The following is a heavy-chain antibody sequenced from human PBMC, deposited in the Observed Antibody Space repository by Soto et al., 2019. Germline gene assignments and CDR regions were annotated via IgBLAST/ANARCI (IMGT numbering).Heavy chain of an antibody. D-gene: IGHD3-22*01. Sequence: GGSLRLSCAASGFTVSSNYMSWVRQAPGKGLEWVSVIYSGGSTYYADSVKGRFTISRDNSKNTLYLQMNSLRAEDTAVYYCARVKGGHYDSSGHAFDIHDQGTMGT. J-gene: IGHJ3*02. CDR3: ARVKGGHYDSSGHAFDI. V-gene: IGHV3-53*01. CDR2: IYSGGST. CDR1: GFTVSSNY.